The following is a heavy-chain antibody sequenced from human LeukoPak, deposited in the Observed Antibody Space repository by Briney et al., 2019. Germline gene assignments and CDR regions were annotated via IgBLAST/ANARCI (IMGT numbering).Heavy chain of an antibody. V-gene: IGHV3-30*18. CDR2: ISYDGSNK. CDR1: GFTFSNYG. D-gene: IGHD3-10*02. Sequence: PGGSLRLSCAASGFTFSNYGMHWVRQAPGKGLEWVAVISYDGSNKYYGDSVKGRFTISRDNSKNMLYLQMNSLRAEDTAVYYCAELGITMIGGVWGKGTTVTISS. J-gene: IGHJ6*04. CDR3: AELGITMIGGV.